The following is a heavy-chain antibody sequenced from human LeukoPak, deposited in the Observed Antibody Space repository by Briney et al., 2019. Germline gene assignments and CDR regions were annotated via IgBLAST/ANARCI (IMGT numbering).Heavy chain of an antibody. Sequence: SETLSLTCTVSGGSISSYYWSWIRQPPGKGLEWIGYIYYSGSTNYSPSLKSRVTISVDTSKNQFSLKLSSVTAADTAVYYCARGDGYNPFDYWGQGTLVTVSS. J-gene: IGHJ4*02. CDR3: ARGDGYNPFDY. CDR2: IYYSGST. CDR1: GGSISSYY. V-gene: IGHV4-59*12. D-gene: IGHD5-24*01.